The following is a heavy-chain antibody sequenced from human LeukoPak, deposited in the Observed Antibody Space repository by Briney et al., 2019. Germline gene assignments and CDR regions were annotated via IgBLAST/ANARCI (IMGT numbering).Heavy chain of an antibody. CDR3: ARDNTMVRGLIISPNRWFDP. Sequence: SETLSLTCTVSGGSISSSSYYWGWIRQPPGKGLEWIGSIYYSGSTYYNPSLKSRVTISVDTSKNQFSLNLSSVTAADTAVYYCARDNTMVRGLIISPNRWFDPWGQGTLVTVSS. CDR1: GGSISSSSYY. J-gene: IGHJ5*02. D-gene: IGHD3-10*01. CDR2: IYYSGST. V-gene: IGHV4-39*07.